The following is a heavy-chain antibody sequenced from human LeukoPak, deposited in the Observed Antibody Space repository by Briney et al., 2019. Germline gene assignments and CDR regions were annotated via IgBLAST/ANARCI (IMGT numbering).Heavy chain of an antibody. CDR2: ISYDGTNQ. CDR3: AKDRQQPLRYYDYAMDV. V-gene: IGHV3-30*18. Sequence: GGSLRLSCAASGFTFSSYGMHWVRQAPGKGLEWVALISYDGTNQYYADSVKGRLTISRDNSKNTLYLQMNSLRPEDTAVYYCAKDRQQPLRYYDYAMDVWGQGTTVTVSS. D-gene: IGHD6-25*01. CDR1: GFTFSSYG. J-gene: IGHJ6*02.